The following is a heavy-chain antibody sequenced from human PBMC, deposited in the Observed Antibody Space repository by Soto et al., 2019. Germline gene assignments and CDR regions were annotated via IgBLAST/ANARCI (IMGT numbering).Heavy chain of an antibody. Sequence: SCKAIGYSFTSHYMHWVRQAPGKGLDWVAVISYDGNTQFYGDSVKGRFIVSRDNSRNTLYLQLNNLQAEDTAVYYCAKVSRPSRISTPDFDYWGQGTLVTVSS. CDR1: GYSFTSHY. CDR2: ISYDGNTQ. V-gene: IGHV3-30-3*01. J-gene: IGHJ4*02. CDR3: AKVSRPSRISTPDFDY.